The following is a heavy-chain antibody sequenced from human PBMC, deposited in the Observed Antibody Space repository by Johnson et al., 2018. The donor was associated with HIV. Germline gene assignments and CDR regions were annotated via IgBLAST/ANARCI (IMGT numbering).Heavy chain of an antibody. CDR3: ARVGWELDGDAFDI. CDR2: INSDGNST. D-gene: IGHD1-26*01. CDR1: GFTFSRYW. J-gene: IGHJ3*02. Sequence: VQLVESGGGLVQPGGSLRLSCAASGFTFSRYWMHWVRQAPGKGLVWVSRINSDGNSTNYADSVKGRFTISRDNANNSLYLQMNSLRAGDTAVYYCARVGWELDGDAFDIWGQATMLTVAS. V-gene: IGHV3-74*02.